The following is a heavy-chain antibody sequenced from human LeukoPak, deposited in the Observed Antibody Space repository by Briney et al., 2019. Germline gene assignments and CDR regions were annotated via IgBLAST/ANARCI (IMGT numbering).Heavy chain of an antibody. CDR2: IYYSGST. J-gene: IGHJ4*02. Sequence: PSETLPLTCTVSGDSISNYYWSWIRQSPGKGLEWIGYIYYSGSTNYNPSLKSRVTISVDTSKNQFSLKLSSVTAADTAVYYCARETCSGGSCFQFDFGGQGTLVTVSS. V-gene: IGHV4-59*01. D-gene: IGHD2-15*01. CDR3: ARETCSGGSCFQFDF. CDR1: GDSISNYY.